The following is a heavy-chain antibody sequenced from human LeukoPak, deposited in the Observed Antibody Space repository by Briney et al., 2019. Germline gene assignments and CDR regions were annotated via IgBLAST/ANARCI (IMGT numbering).Heavy chain of an antibody. Sequence: SETLSLTCAVYGGSFSGYYWSWIRQPPGKGLEWIGEINHSGSTNYNPSLKSRVTISVDTPKNQFSLKLSSVTAADTAVYYCARRSYDYVWGSYRSRFDYWGQGTLVTVSS. CDR2: INHSGST. CDR3: ARRSYDYVWGSYRSRFDY. CDR1: GGSFSGYY. J-gene: IGHJ4*02. D-gene: IGHD3-16*02. V-gene: IGHV4-34*01.